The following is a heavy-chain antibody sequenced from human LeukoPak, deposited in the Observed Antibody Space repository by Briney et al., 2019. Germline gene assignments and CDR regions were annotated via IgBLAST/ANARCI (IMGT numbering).Heavy chain of an antibody. CDR3: VIFTDYYFDY. CDR2: IYYSGST. J-gene: IGHJ4*02. V-gene: IGHV4-59*01. CDR1: GGSISSYY. Sequence: PSETPSLTCTVSGGSISSYYWSWIRQPPGKGLEWIGYIYYSGSTNYNPSLKSRVTISVDTSKNQFSLKLSSVTAADTAVYYCVIFTDYYFDYWGQGTLVTVSS. D-gene: IGHD2-21*02.